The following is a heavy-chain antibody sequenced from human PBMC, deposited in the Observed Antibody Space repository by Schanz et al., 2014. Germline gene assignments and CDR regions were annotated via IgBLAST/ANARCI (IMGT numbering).Heavy chain of an antibody. Sequence: VQLVESGGGVVQPGGSLRLSCAASGFTFSSYWMSWVRQAPGKGLEWVANIKHDGGEKYYVDSLKGRFTISRDNAKNSLYLQMNSLRAEDTAVYYCARDLYNWNYSYYYYGMDVWGQGTTVTVSS. V-gene: IGHV3-7*03. CDR1: GFTFSSYW. J-gene: IGHJ6*02. D-gene: IGHD1-7*01. CDR2: IKHDGGEK. CDR3: ARDLYNWNYSYYYYGMDV.